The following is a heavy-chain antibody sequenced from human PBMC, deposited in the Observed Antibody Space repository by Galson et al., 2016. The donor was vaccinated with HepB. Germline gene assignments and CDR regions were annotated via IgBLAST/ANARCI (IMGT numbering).Heavy chain of an antibody. D-gene: IGHD3-3*01. J-gene: IGHJ4*02. Sequence: SLRLSCAASGFPFSSYAMYWVRQAPGKGLEFVSAITIYGGRTHYADSVKGRFTISRDDSKNTLNLQMSRLRTEDTAVYYCVRGGVNDFWSGYTERATHYFDSWGQGNLVTVSS. CDR2: ITIYGGRT. CDR3: VRGGVNDFWSGYTERATHYFDS. V-gene: IGHV3-64D*06. CDR1: GFPFSSYA.